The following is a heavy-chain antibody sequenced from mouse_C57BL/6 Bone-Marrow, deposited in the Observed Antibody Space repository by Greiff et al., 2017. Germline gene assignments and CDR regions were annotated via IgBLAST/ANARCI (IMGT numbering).Heavy chain of an antibody. Sequence: VQLQQSGAELVKPGASVKMSCKASGYTFTSYWITWVKQRPGQGLEWIGDIYPGSGSTNYNEKFKSKATLTVDTSSSTAYMQLSSLTSEDSAVYYCEGYYSSSPWYFDVWGTGTTVTVSS. CDR3: EGYYSSSPWYFDV. CDR1: GYTFTSYW. D-gene: IGHD1-1*01. CDR2: IYPGSGST. V-gene: IGHV1-55*01. J-gene: IGHJ1*03.